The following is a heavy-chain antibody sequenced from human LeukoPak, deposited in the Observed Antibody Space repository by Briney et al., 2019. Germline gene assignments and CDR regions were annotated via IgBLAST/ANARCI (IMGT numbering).Heavy chain of an antibody. V-gene: IGHV3-21*01. D-gene: IGHD3-16*01. CDR2: ISSSSSYI. CDR1: GFTFSSYS. Sequence: PGGSLRLSCAASGFTFSSYSMNWVRQAPGKGLEWVSSISSSSSYIYYADSVKARFTISRDNAKNSLYLQMNSLRAEDTAVYYCARGGTIGWFDPWGQGTLVTVSS. J-gene: IGHJ5*02. CDR3: ARGGTIGWFDP.